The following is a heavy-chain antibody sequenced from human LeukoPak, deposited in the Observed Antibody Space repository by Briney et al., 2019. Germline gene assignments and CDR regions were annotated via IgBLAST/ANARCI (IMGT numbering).Heavy chain of an antibody. V-gene: IGHV4-59*01. J-gene: IGHJ5*02. CDR3: ASGLWFGDLFWFDP. Sequence: SETLSLTCTVSGGSISSYYWSWIRQPPGKGLEWIGYIYYSGSTNYNSSLKSRVTISVDTSKNQFSLKLSSVTAADTAVYYCASGLWFGDLFWFDPWGQGTLVTVSS. CDR1: GGSISSYY. CDR2: IYYSGST. D-gene: IGHD3-10*01.